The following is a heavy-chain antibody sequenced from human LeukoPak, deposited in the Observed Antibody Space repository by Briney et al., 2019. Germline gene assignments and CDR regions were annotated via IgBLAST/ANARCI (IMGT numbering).Heavy chain of an antibody. CDR3: ARRTPTFQD. CDR2: INHSGST. V-gene: IGHV4-34*01. D-gene: IGHD1-26*01. CDR1: GGSFSGYY. J-gene: IGHJ1*01. Sequence: PSETLSLTCAVYGGSFSGYYWSWIRQPPGKGLEWIGEINHSGSTNYNPSLKSRVTISVDTSKNQFSLKLSSVTAADTAMYYCARRTPTFQDWGQGTLVTVSS.